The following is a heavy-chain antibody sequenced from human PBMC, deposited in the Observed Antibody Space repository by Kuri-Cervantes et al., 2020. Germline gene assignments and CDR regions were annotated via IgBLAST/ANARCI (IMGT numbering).Heavy chain of an antibody. V-gene: IGHV1-8*01. Sequence: ASVKVSCKASEYTFTSYDINWVRQATGQGLGWMGWMNPNSGNTGYSQKFQGRVTITRDTSASTAYMELSSLRSEDTAVYYCARDYDSSGYYRPWGQGTLVTVSS. CDR2: MNPNSGNT. CDR1: EYTFTSYD. D-gene: IGHD3-22*01. J-gene: IGHJ5*02. CDR3: ARDYDSSGYYRP.